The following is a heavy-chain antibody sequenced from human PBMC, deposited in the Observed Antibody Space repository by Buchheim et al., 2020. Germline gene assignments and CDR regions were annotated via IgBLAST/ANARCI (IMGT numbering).Heavy chain of an antibody. CDR1: GYTFTSYY. CDR3: ARDNGDYGSYYYGMDV. CDR2: INPSGGST. D-gene: IGHD4-17*01. Sequence: QVQLVQSGAEVKKPGASVKVSCKASGYTFTSYYMHWVRQAPGQGLEWMGIINPSGGSTSYAQKFQGRVTMTRDTPTRTGYMELSSLRSEDTAVYYCARDNGDYGSYYYGMDVWGQGTT. V-gene: IGHV1-46*01. J-gene: IGHJ6*02.